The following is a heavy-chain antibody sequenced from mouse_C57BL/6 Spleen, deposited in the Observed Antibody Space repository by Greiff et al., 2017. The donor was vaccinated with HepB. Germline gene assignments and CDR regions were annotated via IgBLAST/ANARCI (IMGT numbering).Heavy chain of an antibody. J-gene: IGHJ1*03. CDR1: GFTFSDYG. CDR3: ARQGSSEYFDV. CDR2: ISSGSSTI. Sequence: VQLQESGGGLVKPGGSLKLSCAASGFTFSDYGMHWVRQAPEKGLEWVAYISSGSSTIYYADTVKGRFTISRDNAKNTLFLQMTSLRSEDTAMYYCARQGSSEYFDVWGTGTTVTVSS. V-gene: IGHV5-17*01. D-gene: IGHD1-1*01.